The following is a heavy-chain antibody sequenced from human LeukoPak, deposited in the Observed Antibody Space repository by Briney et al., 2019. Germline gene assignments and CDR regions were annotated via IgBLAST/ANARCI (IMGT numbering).Heavy chain of an antibody. CDR2: IWYDGSSK. CDR1: GFTFSSYA. J-gene: IGHJ4*02. CDR3: ARRKDSDY. Sequence: GRSLRLSCAASGFTFSSYAMHWVRRAPGKGLQWVAVIWYDGSSKYYADSVKGRFTISRDNSKNTLYLQMNSLRAEDTAVYYCARRKDSDYWGQGTLVTVSS. V-gene: IGHV3-33*01. D-gene: IGHD1-14*01.